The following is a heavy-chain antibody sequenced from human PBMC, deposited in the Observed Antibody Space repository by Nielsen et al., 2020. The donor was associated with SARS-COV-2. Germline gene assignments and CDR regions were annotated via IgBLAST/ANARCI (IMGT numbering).Heavy chain of an antibody. V-gene: IGHV1-24*01. CDR2: FDNEDGET. CDR3: ARGLRKREITIFGVVIMGDWFDP. J-gene: IGHJ5*02. CDR1: GDTLTELS. Sequence: ASAKVFCKVSGDTLTELSMHWVRQAPGKGLEWRGGFDNEDGETIYAPKFQGRGTMTEDTSTDTAYMELSSLRSEDTAVYYCARGLRKREITIFGVVIMGDWFDPWGQGTLVTVSS. D-gene: IGHD3-3*01.